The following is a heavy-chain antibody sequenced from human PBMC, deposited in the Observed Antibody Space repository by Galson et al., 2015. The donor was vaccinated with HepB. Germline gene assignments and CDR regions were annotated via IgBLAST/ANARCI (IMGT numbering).Heavy chain of an antibody. CDR2: ISWNSGRM. CDR3: AKDFGQYYYDNSGHIDY. V-gene: IGHV3-9*01. CDR1: GFTFDDHA. J-gene: IGHJ4*02. Sequence: SLRLSCAVSGFTFDDHAMHWVRQAPGKGLEWVSGISWNSGRMGYADSVTGRFTISRDNAKNSLYLQMTSLRDEDTALYYCAKDFGQYYYDNSGHIDYWGQGTLVTVSS. D-gene: IGHD3-22*01.